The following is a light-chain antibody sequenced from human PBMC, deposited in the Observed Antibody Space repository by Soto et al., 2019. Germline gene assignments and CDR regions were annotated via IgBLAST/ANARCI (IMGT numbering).Light chain of an antibody. J-gene: IGLJ1*01. CDR3: CSYAGSRPYV. V-gene: IGLV2-23*01. CDR1: SSDVGTYNL. Sequence: QSVLTQPASLSGSLGQSITFSCTGTSSDVGTYNLVSWYQHHPGKAPKLMIFEGTKRPSGVSDRFSGSKSGNTASLTISGLRAEDEADYYCCSYAGSRPYVFGTGTKLTVL. CDR2: EGT.